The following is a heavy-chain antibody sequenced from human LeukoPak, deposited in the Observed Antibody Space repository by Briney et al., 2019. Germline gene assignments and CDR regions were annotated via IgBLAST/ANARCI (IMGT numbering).Heavy chain of an antibody. V-gene: IGHV4-39*07. CDR1: GASISSTSHY. CDR3: ARSWGYDFWTGNLLDY. CDR2: IYYSGST. J-gene: IGHJ4*02. Sequence: PSETLSLTCTVSGASISSTSHYWGWIRQPPGKGLEWIGSIYYSGSTYYNTSLKSRVTISVDMSKNQFSLRVTSVTAADTAVYYCARSWGYDFWTGNLLDYWGQGTPVSVSS. D-gene: IGHD3-3*01.